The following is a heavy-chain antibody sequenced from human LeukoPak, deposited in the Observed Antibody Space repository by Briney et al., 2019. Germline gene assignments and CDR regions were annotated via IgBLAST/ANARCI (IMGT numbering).Heavy chain of an antibody. CDR3: ARRLYIVRGAFDI. Sequence: GGSLRLSCAASGFTFSNYEMHWVRQAPGKGLEWVSYISSSGSDVYYADSVKGRFTISRDNSKNTVHLQMNNLRAEDTAMYFCARRLYIVRGAFDIWGQGTMVTVSS. CDR1: GFTFSNYE. J-gene: IGHJ3*02. V-gene: IGHV3-48*03. CDR2: ISSSGSDV. D-gene: IGHD2/OR15-2a*01.